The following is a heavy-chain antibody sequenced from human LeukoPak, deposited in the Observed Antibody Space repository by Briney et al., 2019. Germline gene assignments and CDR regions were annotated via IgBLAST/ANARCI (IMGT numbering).Heavy chain of an antibody. D-gene: IGHD6-6*01. CDR1: GGSISSSSYY. V-gene: IGHV4-61*05. Sequence: SETLSLTCTVSGGSISSSSYYWGWIRQPPGKGLEWIGYIYYSGSTNYNPSLKSRVTISVDTSKNQFSLKLSSVTAADTAVYYCARMDSSSGFDYWGQGTLVTVSS. CDR3: ARMDSSSGFDY. J-gene: IGHJ4*02. CDR2: IYYSGST.